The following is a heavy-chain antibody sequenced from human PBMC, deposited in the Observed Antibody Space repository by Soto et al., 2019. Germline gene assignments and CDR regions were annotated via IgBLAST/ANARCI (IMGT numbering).Heavy chain of an antibody. CDR3: ARDAPPADY. CDR2: IRAYNGNT. Sequence: QVQLVQSGAEVKKPGASVKVSCKASGYTFTSYGISWVRXXXGQGLEWMGWIRAYNGNTNYAQKLQGRVTMTTDTXXSXAXXXLXXXXXXDTAVYYCARDAPPADYWGQGTLVTVSS. CDR1: GYTFTSYG. J-gene: IGHJ4*02. V-gene: IGHV1-18*01.